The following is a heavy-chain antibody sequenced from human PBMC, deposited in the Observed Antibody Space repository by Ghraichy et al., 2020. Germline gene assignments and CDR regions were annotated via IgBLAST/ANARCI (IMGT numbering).Heavy chain of an antibody. CDR3: ARGLSIPRWFNP. D-gene: IGHD2-21*01. J-gene: IGHJ5*02. CDR2: ISHSGST. V-gene: IGHV4-34*01. CDR1: GESFSDYY. Sequence: SETLSLTCAVYGESFSDYYWTWIRQPPGKGLEWIGEISHSGSTNYNPSLKSRVTISVDASRKQFSLKLTSVAAADTALYYCARGLSIPRWFNPWGQGNLVIVSS.